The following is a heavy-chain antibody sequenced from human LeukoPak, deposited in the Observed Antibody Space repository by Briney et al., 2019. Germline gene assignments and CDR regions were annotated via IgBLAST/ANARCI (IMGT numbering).Heavy chain of an antibody. J-gene: IGHJ6*03. V-gene: IGHV3-33*05. CDR1: GFTFSYNG. D-gene: IGHD2-21*02. CDR3: AREGGNCGGDCYSVYYYYYMDV. Sequence: PGGSLRLSCAASGFTFSYNGMHWVRQAPGKGLEWVAVISYDGSNKYYADSVKGRFTISRDNSKNTLYLQMNSLRAEDTAVYYCAREGGNCGGDCYSVYYYYYMDVWGKGTTVTISS. CDR2: ISYDGSNK.